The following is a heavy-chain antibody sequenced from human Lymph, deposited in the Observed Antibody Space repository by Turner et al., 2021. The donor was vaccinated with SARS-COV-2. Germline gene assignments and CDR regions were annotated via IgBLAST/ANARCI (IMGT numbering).Heavy chain of an antibody. V-gene: IGHV3-23*01. Sequence: EVQLLESGGGLVQQGGSLRLSCAASGFTFSSYAMSWVRQAPGKGLEWVSSISVSGSSAYYADSVKGRFTISRDNSKNTLYLQMNSLRAEDTAVYYCAKRKYQLLAGDFDYWGQGTLVTVSS. CDR1: GFTFSSYA. J-gene: IGHJ4*02. D-gene: IGHD2-2*01. CDR2: ISVSGSSA. CDR3: AKRKYQLLAGDFDY.